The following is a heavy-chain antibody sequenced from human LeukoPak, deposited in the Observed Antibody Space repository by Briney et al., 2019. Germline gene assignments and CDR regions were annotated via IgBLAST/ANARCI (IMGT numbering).Heavy chain of an antibody. J-gene: IGHJ3*02. CDR1: GGSISSSNW. Sequence: SETLSLTCAVSGGSISSSNWWNWVRQPPGKGLEWIGQIYHSGSTNYNPSLKTRVTISVDKSKSQFSLNLTSVTAADTAVYYCARGPVSGAPKEAFDIWGQGTMVTVSS. CDR3: ARGPVSGAPKEAFDI. V-gene: IGHV4-4*02. D-gene: IGHD1-26*01. CDR2: IYHSGST.